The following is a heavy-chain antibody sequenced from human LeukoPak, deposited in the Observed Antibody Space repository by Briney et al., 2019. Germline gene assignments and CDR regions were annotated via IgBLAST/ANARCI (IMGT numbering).Heavy chain of an antibody. CDR1: GGSFSGFY. CDR2: INHSGST. V-gene: IGHV4-34*01. CDR3: ARGQGGYFPDY. J-gene: IGHJ4*02. D-gene: IGHD2/OR15-2a*01. Sequence: PSETLSLTCAVYGGSFSGFYWSWIRQPPGKGPGWIGEINHSGSTNYNPSLKSRVTISVDTSKNQFSLKLSSVTAADTAVYYCARGQGGYFPDYWGQGTLVTVSS.